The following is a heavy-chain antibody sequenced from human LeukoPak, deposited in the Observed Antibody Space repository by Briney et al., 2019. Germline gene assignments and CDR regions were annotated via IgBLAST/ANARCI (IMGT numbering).Heavy chain of an antibody. J-gene: IGHJ6*02. CDR2: ISGSGGST. D-gene: IGHD2-2*01. CDR1: GFTSSSYG. V-gene: IGHV3-23*01. Sequence: PGGSLRLSCAASGFTSSSYGIHWVRQAPGKGLEWVSAISGSGGSTYYADSVKGRFTISRDNSKNTLYLQVNSLRAEDTAAYYCAKVLSEYQLLSGKYYYYGMDVWGQGTTVTVSS. CDR3: AKVLSEYQLLSGKYYYYGMDV.